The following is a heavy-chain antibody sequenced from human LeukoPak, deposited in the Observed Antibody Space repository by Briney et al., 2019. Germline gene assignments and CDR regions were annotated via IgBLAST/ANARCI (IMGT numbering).Heavy chain of an antibody. V-gene: IGHV4-59*01. CDR1: GGSISSYY. D-gene: IGHD6-13*01. Sequence: SETLSLTCTVSGGSISSYYWSWIRQPPGKGLEWIWYIYYSGSTNYNPSLKSRVTISVDTSKNQFSLKLSSVTAADTAVYYCASLGYSSSWYGHFQHWGQGTLVTVSS. J-gene: IGHJ1*01. CDR3: ASLGYSSSWYGHFQH. CDR2: IYYSGST.